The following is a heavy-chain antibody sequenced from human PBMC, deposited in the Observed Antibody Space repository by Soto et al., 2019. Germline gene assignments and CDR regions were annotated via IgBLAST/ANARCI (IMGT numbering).Heavy chain of an antibody. CDR3: ARKAYNATFYDASADFES. CDR1: GGSISNDNYY. D-gene: IGHD3-22*01. CDR2: IYYSGST. J-gene: IGHJ4*02. Sequence: SETLSLTCTVSGGSISNDNYYWSWIRQSPGKGLEWIAYIYYSGSTYYNPSLKSRLTISVDPSKNQFSLKLSSVTAADTAVYYCARKAYNATFYDASADFESWGQGTLVTVSS. V-gene: IGHV4-30-4*01.